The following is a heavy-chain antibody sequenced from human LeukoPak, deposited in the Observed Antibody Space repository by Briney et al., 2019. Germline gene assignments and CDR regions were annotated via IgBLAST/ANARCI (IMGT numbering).Heavy chain of an antibody. CDR2: ISSSSSYI. J-gene: IGHJ6*02. D-gene: IGHD3-3*01. CDR1: GFTFSSYS. Sequence: PGGSLRLSCAASGFTFSSYSMNWVRQAPGKGLEWVSSISSSSSYIYYADSVKGRFTISRDNAKNSLYLQMNSLRAEDTAVYYCARIYDFWSGYYYYYGMDDWGQGTTVTVSS. CDR3: ARIYDFWSGYYYYYGMDD. V-gene: IGHV3-21*01.